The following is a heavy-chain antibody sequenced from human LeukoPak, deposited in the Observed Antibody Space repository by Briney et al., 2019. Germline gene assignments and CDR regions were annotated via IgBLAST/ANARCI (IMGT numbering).Heavy chain of an antibody. V-gene: IGHV4-34*01. D-gene: IGHD6-19*01. Sequence: SETLSLTCAVYGGSFSGYYWSWIRQPPGKGLEWIGEINHSGSTNYNPSLKSRVTISVDTSKNQFSLKLSSVTAADTAVYYCASPSDEYSSGWYGSALNYWGQGTLVTVSP. CDR2: INHSGST. J-gene: IGHJ4*02. CDR1: GGSFSGYY. CDR3: ASPSDEYSSGWYGSALNY.